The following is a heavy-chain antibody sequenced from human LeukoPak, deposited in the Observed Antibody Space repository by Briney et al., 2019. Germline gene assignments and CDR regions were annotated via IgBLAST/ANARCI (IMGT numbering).Heavy chain of an antibody. D-gene: IGHD3-3*01. CDR1: GGTFTSYA. J-gene: IGHJ3*02. V-gene: IGHV1-69*05. CDR2: IIPIFGTA. Sequence: WASVKVSCKATGGTFTSYATSWVRQAPGQGLEWMGEIIPIFGTANYAQKFQGRVTITTGESTSTAYMELSSLRSEDTAVYYCARHGGITIFGVAPPGGAFDIWGQGTMVTVSS. CDR3: ARHGGITIFGVAPPGGAFDI.